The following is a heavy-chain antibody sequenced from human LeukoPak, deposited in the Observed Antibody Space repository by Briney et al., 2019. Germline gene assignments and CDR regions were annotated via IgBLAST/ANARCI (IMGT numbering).Heavy chain of an antibody. CDR1: GFTFSSYS. D-gene: IGHD5-24*01. V-gene: IGHV3-23*01. CDR3: AKVSVADGYNYGSFDY. J-gene: IGHJ4*02. Sequence: GGSLRLSCAASGFTFSSYSMNWVRQAPGKGLQWVSAISGSGGSTHYADSVKGRFTISRDNSKNTLYLQMTSLRAEDTAVYYCAKVSVADGYNYGSFDYWGQGTLVTVSS. CDR2: ISGSGGST.